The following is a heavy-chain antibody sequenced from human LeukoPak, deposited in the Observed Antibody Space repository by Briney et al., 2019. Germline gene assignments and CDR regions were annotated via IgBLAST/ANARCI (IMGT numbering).Heavy chain of an antibody. J-gene: IGHJ4*02. CDR2: INAGNGNT. Sequence: GASVKVSCKASGYTFTSYAMHWVRQAPGQRLEWMGWINAGNGNTKHSQKFQGRVTITRDTSASTAYMELSSLRSEDTAVYYCARVLVRGVITSLGYWGQGTLVTVSS. CDR3: ARVLVRGVITSLGY. D-gene: IGHD3-10*01. V-gene: IGHV1-3*01. CDR1: GYTFTSYA.